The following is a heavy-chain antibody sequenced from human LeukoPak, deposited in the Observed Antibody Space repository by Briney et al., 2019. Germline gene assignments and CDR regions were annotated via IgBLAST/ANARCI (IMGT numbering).Heavy chain of an antibody. Sequence: SETLSLTCTVSGGSISSYYWSWIRQPPGKGLEWIGYIYYSGSTDYNPSLKSRVTISVDTSKNQLSLKLSSVTAADTAVYYCATFTYASGTNVGWGQGILVTVSS. J-gene: IGHJ4*02. V-gene: IGHV4-59*01. D-gene: IGHD3-10*01. CDR3: ATFTYASGTNVG. CDR2: IYYSGST. CDR1: GGSISSYY.